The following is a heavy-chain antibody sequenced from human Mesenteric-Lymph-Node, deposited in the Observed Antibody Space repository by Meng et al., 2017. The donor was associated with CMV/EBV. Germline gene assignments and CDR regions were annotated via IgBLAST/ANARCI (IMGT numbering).Heavy chain of an antibody. V-gene: IGHV1-46*01. Sequence: ASVKVSCKASGYTFTSYYMHWMRQAPGQELEWMGIMNPSGGSTNYAQKFQGRVTMTRDTSTSTAYMELSSLRPEDTAVYYCARGTNVLRGVIIYWGQGTVVTVSS. CDR1: GYTFTSYY. D-gene: IGHD3-10*01. J-gene: IGHJ4*02. CDR3: ARGTNVLRGVIIY. CDR2: MNPSGGST.